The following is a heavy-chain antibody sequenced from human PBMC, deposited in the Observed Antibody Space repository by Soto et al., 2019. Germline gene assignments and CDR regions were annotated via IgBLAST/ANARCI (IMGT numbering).Heavy chain of an antibody. CDR2: IYYSGST. V-gene: IGHV4-39*01. CDR1: GDSISSSIYY. J-gene: IGHJ4*02. Sequence: QLQLQESGPGLVKPSETLSLTCTVSGDSISSSIYYWGWIRQPPGKGLEWIGTIYYSGSTFYNPYLQSRVTISVDTSKNQFSLRLSSVTAADTAVYYCASQAAVGTRRGACYFDYWGQGTLVTVSS. D-gene: IGHD6-13*01. CDR3: ASQAAVGTRRGACYFDY.